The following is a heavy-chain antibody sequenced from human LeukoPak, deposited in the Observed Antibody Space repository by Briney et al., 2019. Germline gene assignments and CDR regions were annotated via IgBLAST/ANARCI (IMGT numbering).Heavy chain of an antibody. CDR3: ARHGSGWYSVQTLDY. J-gene: IGHJ4*02. D-gene: IGHD6-19*01. CDR2: INTNTGNP. V-gene: IGHV7-4-1*02. CDR1: GYTFTSDA. Sequence: ASVKVSCKASGYTFTSDAMNWVRQAPGQGLEWMGWINTNTGNPTYAQGFTGRFVFSLDTSVSTAYLQISSLKAEDTAVYYCARHGSGWYSVQTLDYWGQGTLVTVSS.